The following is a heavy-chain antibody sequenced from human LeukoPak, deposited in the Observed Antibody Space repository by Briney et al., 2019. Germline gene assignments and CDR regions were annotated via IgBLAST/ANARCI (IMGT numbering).Heavy chain of an antibody. V-gene: IGHV4-61*02. Sequence: SETLSLTCTVSGGSISSGNYYWSWIRQPAGKGLEWIGRIYISRSTNYNPSLKSRVTISVDTSKNQFSLKLSSVTAADTAVYYCASEPTPDGDYDYVWGSYRGHFDYWGQGTLVTVSS. J-gene: IGHJ4*02. CDR1: GGSISSGNYY. CDR3: ASEPTPDGDYDYVWGSYRGHFDY. D-gene: IGHD3-16*02. CDR2: IYISRST.